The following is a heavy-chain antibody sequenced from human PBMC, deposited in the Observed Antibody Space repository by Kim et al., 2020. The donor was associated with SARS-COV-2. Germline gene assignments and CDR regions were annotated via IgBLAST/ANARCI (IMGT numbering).Heavy chain of an antibody. D-gene: IGHD3-22*01. V-gene: IGHV3-11*01. J-gene: IGHJ5*02. CDR3: ARMGPKLKYYYDSSGYYYGRLTKNWFDP. Sequence: GGSLRLSCAASGFTFSDYYMSWIRQAPGKGLEWVSYISSSGSTIYYADSVKGRFTISRDNAKNSLYLQMNSLRAEDTAVYYCARMGPKLKYYYDSSGYYYGRLTKNWFDPWGQGTLVTVSS. CDR1: GFTFSDYY. CDR2: ISSSGSTI.